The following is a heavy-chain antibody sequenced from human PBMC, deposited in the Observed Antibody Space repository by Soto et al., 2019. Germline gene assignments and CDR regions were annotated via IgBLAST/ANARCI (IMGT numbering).Heavy chain of an antibody. CDR1: GGLFSSYA. CDR2: IIPVFGTT. V-gene: IGHV1-69*01. D-gene: IGHD3-22*01. J-gene: IGHJ4*02. Sequence: QGQRVQSGAEVKKPGSSVKVSCKDSGGLFSSYAISWVRQAPGQGLEWMGGIIPVFGTTYYAEKFQGRVTITADESTNTAYMELRTLRSEDTAMYYCARGGSGYVWFNEFWGQGSLVTVSS. CDR3: ARGGSGYVWFNEF.